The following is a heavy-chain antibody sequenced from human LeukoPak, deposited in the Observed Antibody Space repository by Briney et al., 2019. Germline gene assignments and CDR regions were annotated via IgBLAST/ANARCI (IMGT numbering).Heavy chain of an antibody. J-gene: IGHJ4*02. Sequence: HGESLKISCKGSGYSFTSYWISWVRQMPGKGLEWMGRIDPSDSYTNYSPSFQGHVTISADKSISTAYLQWSSLKASDTAMYYCARISSKGYCSSTSCHAVWGQGTLVTVSS. V-gene: IGHV5-10-1*01. CDR1: GYSFTSYW. CDR2: IDPSDSYT. D-gene: IGHD2-2*01. CDR3: ARISSKGYCSSTSCHAV.